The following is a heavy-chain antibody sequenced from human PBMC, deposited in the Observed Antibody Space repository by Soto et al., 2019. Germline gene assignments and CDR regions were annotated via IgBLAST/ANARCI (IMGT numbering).Heavy chain of an antibody. CDR1: GFTFSSYS. J-gene: IGHJ6*02. CDR2: ISSSSSYI. V-gene: IGHV3-21*01. D-gene: IGHD2-2*01. Sequence: PGGSLRLSCTASGFTFSSYSMNWVRQAPGKGLEWVSSISSSSSYIYYADSVKGRFTISRDNAKNSLYLQMNSLRAEDTAVYYCARDYCSSTRCYYYYYYGMDVWGQGTTVT. CDR3: ARDYCSSTRCYYYYYYGMDV.